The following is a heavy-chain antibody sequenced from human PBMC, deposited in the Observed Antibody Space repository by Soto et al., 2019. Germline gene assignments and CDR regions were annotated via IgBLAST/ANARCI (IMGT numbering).Heavy chain of an antibody. CDR3: ARGWNYSNLLFAFDV. D-gene: IGHD4-4*01. CDR1: GFSFSSYV. CDR2: ISGSGGST. V-gene: IGHV3-23*01. Sequence: EVQLLESGGGLVQPGGSLRLSCAASGFSFSSYVMSWVRQAPGRGLEWVSGISGSGGSTYYTDSVKGRFTISSDNSRNTLPLQMNSLRADDTAVYYCARGWNYSNLLFAFDVLGQGTVVTVSS. J-gene: IGHJ3*01.